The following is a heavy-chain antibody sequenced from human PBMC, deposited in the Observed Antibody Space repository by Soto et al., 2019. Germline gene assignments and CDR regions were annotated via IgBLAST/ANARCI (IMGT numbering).Heavy chain of an antibody. J-gene: IGHJ4*02. Sequence: SETLALTCTVSGGSISSYYWSWIRQPPGKGLEWIGEIYHSGSSNYKPSLKSRVTISVDNFKNQFSLELSSVTVADTAVYYCARYIAASGTFYFDYWGQGTLVTVSS. CDR2: IYHSGSS. D-gene: IGHD6-13*01. V-gene: IGHV4-59*12. CDR3: ARYIAASGTFYFDY. CDR1: GGSISSYY.